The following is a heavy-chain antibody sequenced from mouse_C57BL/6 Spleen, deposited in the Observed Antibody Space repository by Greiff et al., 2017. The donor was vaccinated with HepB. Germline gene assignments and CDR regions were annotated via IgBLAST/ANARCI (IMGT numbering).Heavy chain of an antibody. D-gene: IGHD1-1*01. CDR2: ISGGGGNT. CDR1: GFTFSSYT. V-gene: IGHV5-9*01. J-gene: IGHJ3*01. CDR3: ARTDYYGSSYGGVPWFAY. Sequence: EVKLMESGGGLVKPGGSLKLSCAASGFTFSSYTMSWVRQTPEKRLEWVATISGGGGNTYYPDSVKGRFTISRDNAKNTLYLQMSSLRSEDTALYYCARTDYYGSSYGGVPWFAYWGQGTLVTVSA.